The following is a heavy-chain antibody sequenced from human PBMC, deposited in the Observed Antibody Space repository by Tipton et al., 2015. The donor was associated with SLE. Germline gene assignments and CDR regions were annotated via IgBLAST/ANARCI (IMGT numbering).Heavy chain of an antibody. CDR1: GFTFSSFV. V-gene: IGHV3-33*01. J-gene: IGHJ4*02. Sequence: SGFTFSSFVMHWVRQAPGKGLEWVAVVWFDGSHKYYADSVKGRFTISRDNSKNALYLQMNSLRVEDTAVYYCVRDGPSGSYSDYWGQGTLVTVSS. CDR3: VRDGPSGSYSDY. D-gene: IGHD1-26*01. CDR2: VWFDGSHK.